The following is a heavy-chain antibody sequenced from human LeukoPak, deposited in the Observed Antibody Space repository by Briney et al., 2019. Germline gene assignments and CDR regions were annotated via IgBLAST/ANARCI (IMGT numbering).Heavy chain of an antibody. V-gene: IGHV4-39*07. CDR1: GGSISSHNYY. CDR2: IHYTGST. Sequence: PSETLSLTCTVSGGSISSHNYYWGWIRQSPGKGLEWIGSIHYTGSTYYNPSLKSRVIISVDTSKNQFSLKLTSVTAADTAVYYCARQQLVERSLDYWGQGTLVTVSS. J-gene: IGHJ4*02. CDR3: ARQQLVERSLDY. D-gene: IGHD6-6*01.